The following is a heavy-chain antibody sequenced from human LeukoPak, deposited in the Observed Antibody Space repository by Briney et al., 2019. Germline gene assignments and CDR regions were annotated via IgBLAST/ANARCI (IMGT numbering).Heavy chain of an antibody. V-gene: IGHV4-34*01. CDR2: INHSGST. J-gene: IGHJ6*04. Sequence: PSETLSVTCAMYGGSFSEDHWNCVRQAPGKGLEWIGEINHSGSTDYNPSLRSRVTISAYTSKKQFSLTLTSVTAADTGVYYCASGLVIFSDPVHYYYGMDVWGTGTTVTVSS. CDR1: GGSFSEDH. CDR3: ASGLVIFSDPVHYYYGMDV. D-gene: IGHD2-21*01.